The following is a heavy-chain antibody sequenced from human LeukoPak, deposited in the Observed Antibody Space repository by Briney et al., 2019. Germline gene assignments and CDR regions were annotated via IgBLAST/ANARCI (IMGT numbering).Heavy chain of an antibody. D-gene: IGHD3-22*01. CDR1: GYSFTSYW. CDR2: IYPGDSDT. Sequence: GESLKISCKGSGYSFTSYWIGWVRQMPGKGLEWMGIIYPGDSDTRYSPSFQGQVTISADKSIRTAYLQWSSLKASDTAMYYCARRAYYYDSSGYYPFDYWGQGTLVTVSS. V-gene: IGHV5-51*01. J-gene: IGHJ4*02. CDR3: ARRAYYYDSSGYYPFDY.